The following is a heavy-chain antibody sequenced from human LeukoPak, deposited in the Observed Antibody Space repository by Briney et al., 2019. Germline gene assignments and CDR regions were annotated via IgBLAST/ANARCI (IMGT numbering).Heavy chain of an antibody. V-gene: IGHV3-30*03. CDR2: ISYDGSNK. Sequence: GRSLRLSCAASGFTFSSYGMHWVRQAPGKGLEWVAVISYDGSNKYYADSVEGRFTISRDNSKNTLYLQMNSLSAEDTAVYYCATDIVVVVAATSAFDIWGQGTMVTVSS. D-gene: IGHD2-15*01. J-gene: IGHJ3*02. CDR3: ATDIVVVVAATSAFDI. CDR1: GFTFSSYG.